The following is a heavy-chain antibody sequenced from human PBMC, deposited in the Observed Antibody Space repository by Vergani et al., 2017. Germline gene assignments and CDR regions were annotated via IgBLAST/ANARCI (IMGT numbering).Heavy chain of an antibody. D-gene: IGHD2-2*01. Sequence: EVQLLESGGGLVQPGGSLRLSCAASGFTFSSYAMSWVRQAPGKGLEWVSAISGSGGSTYYADSVKGRFTISRDNSKNTLYLQMNSLRAEDTAVYYCAKSHDIVVVPAAIDWGQGTLVTVSA. V-gene: IGHV3-23*01. CDR2: ISGSGGST. CDR3: AKSHDIVVVPAAID. J-gene: IGHJ4*02. CDR1: GFTFSSYA.